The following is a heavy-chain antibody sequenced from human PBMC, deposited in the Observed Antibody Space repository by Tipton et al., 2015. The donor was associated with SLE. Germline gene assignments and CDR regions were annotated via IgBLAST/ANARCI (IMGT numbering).Heavy chain of an antibody. J-gene: IGHJ3*02. CDR2: ISDSGRT. CDR1: DGSISSYY. V-gene: IGHV4-59*01. D-gene: IGHD4-23*01. Sequence: TLSLTCTVSDGSISSYYWSWIRQPPGKGLEWIGYISDSGRTNYNPSLKSRVTISVDTFKNQFSLKLSSVTAADTAVYYCARERDYGGNWDIWGQGTMVTVSS. CDR3: ARERDYGGNWDI.